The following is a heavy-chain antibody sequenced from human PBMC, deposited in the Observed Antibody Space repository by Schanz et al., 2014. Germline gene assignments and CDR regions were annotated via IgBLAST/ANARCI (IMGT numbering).Heavy chain of an antibody. CDR3: ARGRVLES. V-gene: IGHV3-23*01. Sequence: EVQLLESGGGLVQPGGSLRLSCSASTFTFDHYAMTWVRQAPGKGLEWVSAISGSGGSTYYADSVKGRFTISRDNAKNSLFLQMNSLRPEDTAVYYCARGRVLESWGQGTLVTVSS. CDR2: ISGSGGST. J-gene: IGHJ5*02. CDR1: TFTFDHYA. D-gene: IGHD1-1*01.